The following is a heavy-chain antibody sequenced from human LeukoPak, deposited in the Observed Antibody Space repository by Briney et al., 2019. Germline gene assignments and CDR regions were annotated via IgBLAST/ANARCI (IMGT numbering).Heavy chain of an antibody. CDR2: INPNSGGT. J-gene: IGHJ4*02. D-gene: IGHD5-12*01. V-gene: IGHV1-2*02. CDR1: GYTFINYG. Sequence: ASVKVSCKASGYTFINYGITWVRQAPGQGLGWMGWINPNSGGTNYAQKFQGRVTMTRDTSISTAYMELSRLRSDDTAVYYCARVKRGYSGYDLDYWGQGTLVTVSS. CDR3: ARVKRGYSGYDLDY.